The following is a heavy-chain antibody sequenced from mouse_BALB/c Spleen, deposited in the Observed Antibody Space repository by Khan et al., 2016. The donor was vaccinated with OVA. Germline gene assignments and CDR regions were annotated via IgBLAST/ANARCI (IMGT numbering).Heavy chain of an antibody. V-gene: IGHV14-3*02. Sequence: VQLQQSGAELVKSGATVKLSCTASGLTFTDSYMHWLKQWPEQGLEWIGRIDPPNGHTNYDPKFQGKATLTADTSSNTAYLQLRSLPSEDTAVYNCARKVRKWGQGTTLTVSA. CDR1: GLTFTDSY. J-gene: IGHJ2*01. CDR2: IDPPNGHT. CDR3: ARKVRK.